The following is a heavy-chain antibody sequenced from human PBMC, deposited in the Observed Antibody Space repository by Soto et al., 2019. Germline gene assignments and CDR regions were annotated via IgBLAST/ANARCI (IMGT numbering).Heavy chain of an antibody. V-gene: IGHV3-30*03. J-gene: IGHJ4*02. D-gene: IGHD5-12*01. CDR3: AATGGYSGYDYLSAVGY. CDR1: GFTFSSYG. Sequence: GGSLRLSCAASGFTFSSYGMHWVRQAPGKGLEWVAVISYDGSNKYYADSVKGRFTISRDNSKNTLYLQMNSLRAEDTAVYYCAATGGYSGYDYLSAVGYWGQGTLVTVSS. CDR2: ISYDGSNK.